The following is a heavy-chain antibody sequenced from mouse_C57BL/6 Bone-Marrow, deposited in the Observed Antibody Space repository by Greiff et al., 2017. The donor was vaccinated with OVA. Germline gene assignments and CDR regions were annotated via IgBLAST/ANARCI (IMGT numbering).Heavy chain of an antibody. J-gene: IGHJ1*03. D-gene: IGHD1-1*01. Sequence: DVKLVESGGGLVQPGGSLSLSCAASGFTFTDYYMSWVRQPPGKALEWLGFIRNKANGYTTEYSASVKGRFTISRDNSQSILYLQMNALRAEDSATYYCARSLLLRYWYFDVWGTGTTVTVSS. V-gene: IGHV7-3*01. CDR1: GFTFTDYY. CDR2: IRNKANGYTT. CDR3: ARSLLLRYWYFDV.